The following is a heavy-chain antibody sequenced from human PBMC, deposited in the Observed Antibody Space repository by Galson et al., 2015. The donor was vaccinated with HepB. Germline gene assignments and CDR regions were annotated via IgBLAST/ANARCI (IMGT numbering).Heavy chain of an antibody. V-gene: IGHV3-9*01. D-gene: IGHD3/OR15-3a*01. CDR2: TSWNSGRI. CDR3: ARDIRTDFWTGYLNAGFDL. J-gene: IGHJ4*02. Sequence: SLRLSCAASGFKFDDYAMHWVRQVPGKALEWVSGTSWNSGRIGYADSVKGRFTVSRDNAKNSLYLHMNSLRAEDTALYYCARDIRTDFWTGYLNAGFDLWGQGTLVTVSS. CDR1: GFKFDDYA.